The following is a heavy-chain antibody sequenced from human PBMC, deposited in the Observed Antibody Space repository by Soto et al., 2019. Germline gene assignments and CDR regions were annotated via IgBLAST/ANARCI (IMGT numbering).Heavy chain of an antibody. CDR3: ASDSANSGDY. CDR1: GFTFSTYW. CDR2: INIDGSST. J-gene: IGHJ4*02. V-gene: IGHV3-74*01. Sequence: PGGSLRLSCAASGFTFSTYWMHWVRQAPGKGLVWVSRINIDGSSTSYADSVKGRLTISRDNAKNTLYLQMNSLRAEDTAVYYCASDSANSGDYWGQGTLVTVSS. D-gene: IGHD2-8*01.